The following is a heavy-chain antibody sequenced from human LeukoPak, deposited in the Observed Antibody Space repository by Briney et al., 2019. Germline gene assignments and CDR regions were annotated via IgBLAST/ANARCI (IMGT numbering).Heavy chain of an antibody. D-gene: IGHD3-22*01. CDR2: IKSKADGGTI. CDR3: SYYYDSSGYVDY. Sequence: PGGSLRLSGAASGFTFSDAWMNWVRQAPGKGLEWFGRIKSKADGGTIDYAAPVKGRWTISRDDSKNTVYMQMNSLKTEDTAVYYCSYYYDSSGYVDYWGQGTLVTVSS. J-gene: IGHJ4*02. CDR1: GFTFSDAW. V-gene: IGHV3-15*01.